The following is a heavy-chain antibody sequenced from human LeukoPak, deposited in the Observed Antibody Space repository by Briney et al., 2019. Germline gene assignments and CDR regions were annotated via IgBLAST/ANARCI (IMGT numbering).Heavy chain of an antibody. V-gene: IGHV4-59*08. D-gene: IGHD1-14*01. J-gene: IGHJ2*01. CDR2: IYYSGNT. CDR1: GGSISSYY. Sequence: PSETLSLTCTVSGGSISSYYWSWIRQPPGKGLEYIGYIYYSGNTNSNPSLNSRVTVSVDTSKNQFSLKLSSVTAADTAVYYCARRGSGASLEYYFDIWGRGTLVTVSS. CDR3: ARRGSGASLEYYFDI.